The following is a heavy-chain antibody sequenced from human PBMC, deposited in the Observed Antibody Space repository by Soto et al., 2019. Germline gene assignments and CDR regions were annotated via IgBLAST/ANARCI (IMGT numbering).Heavy chain of an antibody. CDR3: ATDRDIVATLGYGMDV. CDR2: TNPNSGNT. D-gene: IGHD5-12*01. V-gene: IGHV1-8*01. CDR1: GYTFTSYD. J-gene: IGHJ6*02. Sequence: ASVKVSCKASGYTFTSYDINWVRQATGQGLEWMGWTNPNSGNTGYAQKFQGRVTMTRNTSISTAYMELSSLRSEDTAVYYCATDRDIVATLGYGMDVWGQGTTVTVSS.